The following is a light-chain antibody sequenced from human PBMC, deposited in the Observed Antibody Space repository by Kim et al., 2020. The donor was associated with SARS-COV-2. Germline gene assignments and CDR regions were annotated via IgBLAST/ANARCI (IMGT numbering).Light chain of an antibody. CDR3: ASDTTASTLI. CDR2: DVT. Sequence: GQSITISCTGTSSDVGAYDSVSWYQQHPGKAPKLMIYDVTYRPSGVSIRFSGSKSGNTASLTISGLQAEDEADYYCASDTTASTLIFGGGTQLTV. J-gene: IGLJ2*01. V-gene: IGLV2-14*03. CDR1: SSDVGAYDS.